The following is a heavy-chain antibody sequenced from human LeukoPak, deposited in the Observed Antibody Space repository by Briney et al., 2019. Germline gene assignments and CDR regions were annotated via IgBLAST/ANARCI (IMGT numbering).Heavy chain of an antibody. V-gene: IGHV4-39*07. J-gene: IGHJ4*02. D-gene: IGHD6-19*01. CDR1: GGSISSSSYY. Sequence: NSSETLSLTCTVSGGSISSSSYYWGWIRQPPGKGLERIGSIYYSGSTYYNPSLKSRVTISVDTSKNQFSLKLSSVTAADTAVYYCARSVPAAVAGYFDYWGQGTLVTVSS. CDR2: IYYSGST. CDR3: ARSVPAAVAGYFDY.